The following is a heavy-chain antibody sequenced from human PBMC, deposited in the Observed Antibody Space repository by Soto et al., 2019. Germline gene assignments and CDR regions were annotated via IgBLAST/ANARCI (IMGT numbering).Heavy chain of an antibody. CDR3: ARDPIGYGGWFDP. J-gene: IGHJ5*02. D-gene: IGHD5-12*01. CDR1: GGSISGYY. V-gene: IGHV4-59*01. Sequence: SETLSLTCTVSGGSISGYYWSWVRQPPGKGLEWIGYIYYSGSTNYNPSLKSRVTISVDTSKNQFSLKLSSVTAADTAVYYCARDPIGYGGWFDPWGQGTLVTSPQ. CDR2: IYYSGST.